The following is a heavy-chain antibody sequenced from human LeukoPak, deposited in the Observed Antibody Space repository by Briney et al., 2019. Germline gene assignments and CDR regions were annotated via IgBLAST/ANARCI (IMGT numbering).Heavy chain of an antibody. D-gene: IGHD1-26*01. J-gene: IGHJ4*02. V-gene: IGHV1-18*04. CDR1: GYTFTRYG. CDR3: ARGYSGYLIRLDY. CDR2: LSAHNGNT. Sequence: ASVKVLCKASGYTFTRYGISCVRHAPGQGFVWMGWLSAHNGNTHYAEKPEGRVKMTTDTSTSTAYMELRSLRSDDTAVYYCARGYSGYLIRLDYWGQGTLVTVSS.